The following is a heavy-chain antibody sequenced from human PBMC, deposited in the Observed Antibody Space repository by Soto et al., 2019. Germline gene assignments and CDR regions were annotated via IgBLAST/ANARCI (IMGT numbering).Heavy chain of an antibody. V-gene: IGHV3-30*18. D-gene: IGHD1-26*01. CDR1: GFTFSSYG. Sequence: QVQLVESGGGVVQPGRSLRLSCAASGFTFSSYGMHWVRQAPGKGLEWVAVISYDGSNKYYADSVKGRFTISRDNSKNTRYLQMNSLRAEDTAVYYCAKIPFRADAFWEGAFDIWGQGTMVTVSS. CDR3: AKIPFRADAFWEGAFDI. CDR2: ISYDGSNK. J-gene: IGHJ3*02.